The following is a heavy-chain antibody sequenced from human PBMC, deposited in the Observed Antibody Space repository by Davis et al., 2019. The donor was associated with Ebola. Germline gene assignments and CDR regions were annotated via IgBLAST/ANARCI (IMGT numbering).Heavy chain of an antibody. CDR1: GGSISSSSYY. J-gene: IGHJ6*04. D-gene: IGHD1-7*01. CDR3: AGRGRTGTTRVSYYYYGMDV. Sequence: MPSETLSLTCTVSGGSISSSSYYWGWIRQPPGKGLEWIGSIYYSGSTYYNPSLKSRVTISVDTSKNQFSLKLSTVTAADTAVYYCAGRGRTGTTRVSYYYYGMDVWGKGTTVTVSS. CDR2: IYYSGST. V-gene: IGHV4-39*01.